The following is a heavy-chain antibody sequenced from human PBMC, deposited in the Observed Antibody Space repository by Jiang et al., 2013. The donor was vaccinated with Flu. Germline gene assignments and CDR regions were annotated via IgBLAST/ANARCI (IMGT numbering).Heavy chain of an antibody. Sequence: GLVKPSQTLSLTCAISGDSVSSNSAAWNWIRQSPSRGLEWLGRTYYRSKWYNDYAISVKSRITINADTSKNQFSLDLKSVTLDDTAIYYCARDYTPPTATLGWLDPWGQGTLVTVSS. J-gene: IGHJ5*02. CDR3: ARDYTPPTATLGWLDP. CDR1: GDSVSSNSAA. V-gene: IGHV6-1*01. D-gene: IGHD1-14*01. CDR2: TYYRSKWYN.